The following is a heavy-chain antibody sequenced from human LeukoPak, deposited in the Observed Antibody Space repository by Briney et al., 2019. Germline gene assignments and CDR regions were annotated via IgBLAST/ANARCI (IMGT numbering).Heavy chain of an antibody. D-gene: IGHD2-15*01. CDR3: ARDPSNIVGAEDGMDV. V-gene: IGHV3-48*04. CDR2: ISRTGTTL. Sequence: PGGSLRLSCAASGFTFSDYAMNWVRQAPGKGLEWVSYISRTGTTLDYADSVKGRFTISRDNTKNSLYLQMTSLRGEDTAGYYCARDPSNIVGAEDGMDVWGQGNTVTVSS. J-gene: IGHJ6*02. CDR1: GFTFSDYA.